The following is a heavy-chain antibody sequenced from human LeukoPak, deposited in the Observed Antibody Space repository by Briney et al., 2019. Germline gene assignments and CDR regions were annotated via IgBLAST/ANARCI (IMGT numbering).Heavy chain of an antibody. CDR1: GYIFTSYY. V-gene: IGHV1-46*01. J-gene: IGHJ4*02. CDR2: INPSGGST. CDR3: ASRPTSHGYSYGYGVGFDY. D-gene: IGHD5-18*01. Sequence: ALVKVSCKASGYIFTSYYMHWVRQAPGQGLEWMGIINPSGGSTSYAQKFQGRVTMTRDTSTSTVFMDLSSLRSEDTAVYHCASRPTSHGYSYGYGVGFDYWGQGTLVTVSS.